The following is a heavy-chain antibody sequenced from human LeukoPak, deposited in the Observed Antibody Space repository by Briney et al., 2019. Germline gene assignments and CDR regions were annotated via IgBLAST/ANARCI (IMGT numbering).Heavy chain of an antibody. CDR1: RFTFSSYS. J-gene: IGHJ4*02. V-gene: IGHV3-7*01. D-gene: IGHD6-13*01. CDR2: IKQDGSEK. Sequence: GGSLRLSCAASRFTFSSYSMNWVRQAPGKGLEWVANIKQDGSEKYYVDSVKGRFTISRDNAKNSLYLQMNSLRAEDTAVYYCARDSLAAAADYWGQGTLVTVSS. CDR3: ARDSLAAAADY.